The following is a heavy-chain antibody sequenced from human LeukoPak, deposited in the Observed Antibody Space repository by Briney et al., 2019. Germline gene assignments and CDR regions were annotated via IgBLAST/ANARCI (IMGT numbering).Heavy chain of an antibody. D-gene: IGHD6-6*01. V-gene: IGHV4-30-2*01. CDR2: IYHSGST. Sequence: SETLSLTCTVSGGSISSSFYYWGWIRQPPGKGLEWIGYIYHSGSTYYNPSLKSRVTISVDRSKNQFSLKLSSVTAADTAVYYCARSSIAAAYYYYGMDVWGQGTTVTVSS. J-gene: IGHJ6*02. CDR1: GGSISSSFYY. CDR3: ARSSIAAAYYYYGMDV.